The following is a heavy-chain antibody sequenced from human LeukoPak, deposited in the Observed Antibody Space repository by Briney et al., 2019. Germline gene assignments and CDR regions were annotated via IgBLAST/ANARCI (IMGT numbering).Heavy chain of an antibody. Sequence: GASVKVSCKASGGTFSSYAISWVRQAPGQGLEWMGGINPNSGGTNYAQKFQGRVTMTRDTSISTAYMELSRLRSDDTAVYYCARDILGQQPAYGERDYWGQGTLVTVSS. J-gene: IGHJ4*02. D-gene: IGHD6-13*01. CDR3: ARDILGQQPAYGERDY. CDR2: INPNSGGT. V-gene: IGHV1-2*02. CDR1: GGTFSSYA.